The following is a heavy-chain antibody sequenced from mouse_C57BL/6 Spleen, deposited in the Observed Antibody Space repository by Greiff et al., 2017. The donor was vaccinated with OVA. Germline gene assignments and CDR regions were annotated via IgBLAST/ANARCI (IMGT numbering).Heavy chain of an antibody. J-gene: IGHJ4*01. CDR2: IDPAIGNT. V-gene: IGHV14-3*01. CDR1: GFNITNTY. D-gene: IGHD1-1*02. CDR3: TRRGYGTGGYAMDY. Sequence: EVHLVESVAELVRPGASVKLSCTASGFNITNTYMHWVQQSPVQGLEWIGRIDPAIGNTNYAPKFQGKATITAPTSSHTASLQLSRLSSEDTGIYCCTRRGYGTGGYAMDYWGQGTPVTVSS.